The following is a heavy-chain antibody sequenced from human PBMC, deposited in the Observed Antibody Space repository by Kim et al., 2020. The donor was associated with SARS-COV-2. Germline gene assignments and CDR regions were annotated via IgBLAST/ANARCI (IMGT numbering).Heavy chain of an antibody. J-gene: IGHJ4*02. D-gene: IGHD3-16*01. V-gene: IGHV6-1*01. Sequence: SQTLSLTCAISGDSVSSNSASWDWIRQSPSRGLEWLGRTYYRSKWSNDYAVSVESRITINPDTSKNQFSLQLNSVTPQDTAVYYCARRGTSNPYFYFDYWGRGTLVTVSS. CDR3: ARRGTSNPYFYFDY. CDR1: GDSVSSNSAS. CDR2: TYYRSKWSN.